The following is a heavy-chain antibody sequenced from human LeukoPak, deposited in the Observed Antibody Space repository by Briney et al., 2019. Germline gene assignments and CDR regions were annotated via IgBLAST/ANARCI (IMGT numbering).Heavy chain of an antibody. CDR2: MNPNSGNT. D-gene: IGHD4-11*01. J-gene: IGHJ6*02. CDR1: GYTFTSYD. Sequence: ASVKVSCKASGYTFTSYDINWVRQATGQGLEWMGWMNPNSGNTGYAQKFQSRVTMTRNTSISTAYMELSSLRSEGTAVYYCGFSNYVYGGMDVWGQGTTVTVSS. CDR3: GFSNYVYGGMDV. V-gene: IGHV1-8*01.